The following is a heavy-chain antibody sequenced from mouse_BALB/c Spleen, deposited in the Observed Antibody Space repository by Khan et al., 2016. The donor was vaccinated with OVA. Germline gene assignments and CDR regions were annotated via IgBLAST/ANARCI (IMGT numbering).Heavy chain of an antibody. J-gene: IGHJ3*01. V-gene: IGHV1-77*01. CDR3: ASRNYWGYTFTY. CDR2: ISPGSGDT. Sequence: QVQLQQPGAELARPGASVKLSCKASGYTFTDYYINWVKQRPGQGLEWIGEISPGSGDTYYHEKLKGKATLTADKSSSTVYMQLSSLTAETTAVYVCASRNYWGYTFTYWGQGTLVTVSA. D-gene: IGHD1-2*01. CDR1: GYTFTDYY.